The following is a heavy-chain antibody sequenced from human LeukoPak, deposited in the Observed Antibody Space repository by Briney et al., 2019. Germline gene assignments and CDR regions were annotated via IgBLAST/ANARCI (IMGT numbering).Heavy chain of an antibody. J-gene: IGHJ3*02. CDR1: GYTFTGYY. Sequence: ASVKVSCKASGYTFTGYYMHWVRQAPGQGLEWMGWISAYNGNTNYAQKLQGRVTMTTDTSASTAYMELRSLRSDDTAVYYCARVITIFGVVIIPDAFDIWGQGTMVTVSS. V-gene: IGHV1-18*04. CDR3: ARVITIFGVVIIPDAFDI. CDR2: ISAYNGNT. D-gene: IGHD3-3*01.